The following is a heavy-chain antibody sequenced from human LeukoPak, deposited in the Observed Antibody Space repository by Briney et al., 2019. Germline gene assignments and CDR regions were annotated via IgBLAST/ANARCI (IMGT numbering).Heavy chain of an antibody. V-gene: IGHV3-7*01. J-gene: IGHJ4*02. CDR2: TKPDGSAE. D-gene: IGHD2-15*01. CDR3: ARDGGLHTNFDY. CDR1: GFTFRNYW. Sequence: GGSLRLSCAASGFTFRNYWMGWVRQAPGKGLEWVANTKPDGSAEYYADSVRGRFTTSRDNANNFLYLQINSLRADDTAVYCCARDGGLHTNFDYWGQGTLVTVSS.